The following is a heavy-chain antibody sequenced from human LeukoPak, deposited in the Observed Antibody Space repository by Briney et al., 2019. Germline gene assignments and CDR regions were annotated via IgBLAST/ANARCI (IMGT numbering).Heavy chain of an antibody. V-gene: IGHV1-2*02. Sequence: ASVKVSCKASGYTFTGYYMHWVRQAPGQGLEWMGWINPNSGGTNYAQKFQGRVTMTRDTSISTAYMELSRLRSDDTAVYYCARGRYCSGGSCYSSPYYFDYWGQGTLVTVSS. D-gene: IGHD2-15*01. CDR1: GYTFTGYY. CDR3: ARGRYCSGGSCYSSPYYFDY. CDR2: INPNSGGT. J-gene: IGHJ4*02.